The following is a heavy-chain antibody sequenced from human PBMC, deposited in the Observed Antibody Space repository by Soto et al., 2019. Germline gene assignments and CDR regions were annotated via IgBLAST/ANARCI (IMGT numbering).Heavy chain of an antibody. V-gene: IGHV3-33*01. CDR3: ASEDTYLTVPHWRAHYDN. Sequence: QVQLVESGGDVVQPGTSLRLSCVVSGFTVTSRAMHWVRQAPGKGLEWVAIIWSDGTTKFYADSVQGRFTISRDNSKNTLYLHMDSLKAEDTALYYCASEDTYLTVPHWRAHYDNWGQGTLVIVSS. CDR2: IWSDGTTK. J-gene: IGHJ4*02. D-gene: IGHD2-8*02. CDR1: GFTVTSRA.